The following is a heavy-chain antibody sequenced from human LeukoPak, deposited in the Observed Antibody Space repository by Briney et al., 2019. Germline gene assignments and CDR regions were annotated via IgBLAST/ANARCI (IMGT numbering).Heavy chain of an antibody. D-gene: IGHD6-19*01. CDR2: FYPGDSDT. CDR3: ARDGDTARGYSSGGHYWFDP. Sequence: KLGEPLQISCQGSGSTFTSYWIAWVGRLHGKGLDWMGIFYPGDSDTTYSPSFQGQVTISAAKSIRTAYLQWSSLKASGPAMYSCARDGDTARGYSSGGHYWFDPWGQGTLVTVSS. CDR1: GSTFTSYW. V-gene: IGHV5-51*01. J-gene: IGHJ5*02.